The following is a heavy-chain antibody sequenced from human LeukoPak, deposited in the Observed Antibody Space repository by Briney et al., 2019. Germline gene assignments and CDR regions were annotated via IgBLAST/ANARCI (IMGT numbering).Heavy chain of an antibody. Sequence: GGSLRLSCAASGFTFSSYSMNWVRQAPGKGLEWVSAISGSGGSTYYADSVKGRFTISRDNSKNTLYLQMNSLRAEDTAVYYCAKDRSRYNWNLNLYTDYWGQGTLVTVSS. CDR1: GFTFSSYS. CDR2: ISGSGGST. CDR3: AKDRSRYNWNLNLYTDY. V-gene: IGHV3-23*01. J-gene: IGHJ4*02. D-gene: IGHD1-7*01.